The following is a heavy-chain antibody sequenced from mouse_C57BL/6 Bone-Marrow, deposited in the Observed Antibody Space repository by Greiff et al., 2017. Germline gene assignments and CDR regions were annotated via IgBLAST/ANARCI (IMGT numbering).Heavy chain of an antibody. CDR2: IWWDDDK. V-gene: IGHV8-8*01. CDR1: GFSLSTFGMG. D-gene: IGHD1-1*01. J-gene: IGHJ3*01. Sequence: QVTLKVSGPGILQPSQTLSLTCSFSGFSLSTFGMGVGWIRQPSGKGLEWLAHIWWDDDKYYNPALKSRLTISKDTSKNQVFLKIANVDTADTATYYCARIRSDYYGSSPRIAYWGQGTLVTVSA. CDR3: ARIRSDYYGSSPRIAY.